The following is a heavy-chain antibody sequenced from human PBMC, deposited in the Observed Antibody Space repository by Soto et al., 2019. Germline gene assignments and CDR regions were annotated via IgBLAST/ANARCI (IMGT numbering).Heavy chain of an antibody. CDR3: ARSMFYSDGSNYSPFDY. Sequence: SETLSLTCTGSGGSVSSGNYYWSWIRQPPGKGLEWIGYFYYTGSINYNPSLKSRVTISIDASQNQFSLRLSSVTAADTAVYYCARSMFYSDGSNYSPFDYWGQGTLVTVS. V-gene: IGHV4-61*01. CDR1: GGSVSSGNYY. D-gene: IGHD3-22*01. J-gene: IGHJ4*02. CDR2: FYYTGSI.